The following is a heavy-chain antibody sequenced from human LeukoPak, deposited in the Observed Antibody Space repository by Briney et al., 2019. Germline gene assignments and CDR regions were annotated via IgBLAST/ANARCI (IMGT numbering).Heavy chain of an antibody. J-gene: IGHJ5*02. CDR1: GFTLSSYW. CDR3: ARDQDGPGATVDH. CDR2: INNDGSGT. Sequence: QSGGSLRLSCAASGFTLSSYWMQWVRQAPGKGLEWVSRINNDGSGTTYADSVKGRFTISRDNAKNTLYLQMNSLRAEDTAVYYCARDQDGPGATVDHWGQGILVTVSS. V-gene: IGHV3-74*01. D-gene: IGHD1-26*01.